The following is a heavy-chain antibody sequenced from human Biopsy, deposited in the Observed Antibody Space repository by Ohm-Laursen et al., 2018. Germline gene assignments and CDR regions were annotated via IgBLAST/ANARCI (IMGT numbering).Heavy chain of an antibody. V-gene: IGHV4-59*07. J-gene: IGHJ6*02. Sequence: SDTLSLTCTVSAGSISSDYWSWIRQTPGKGLEWIGNINYSGSTNYNPSLKSRVTISVDTSKNQFSLRLNSVTAADTAVYYCARATNSTGWPYYYFYGMDVWGQGTTVTVSS. D-gene: IGHD2/OR15-2a*01. CDR2: INYSGST. CDR1: AGSISSDY. CDR3: ARATNSTGWPYYYFYGMDV.